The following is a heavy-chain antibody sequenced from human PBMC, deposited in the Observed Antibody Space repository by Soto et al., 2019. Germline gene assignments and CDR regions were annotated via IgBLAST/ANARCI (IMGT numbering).Heavy chain of an antibody. CDR1: GFIFSSYG. Sequence: GGSLRLSCVGYGFIFSSYGMSWVRQAPGKGLEWVSAISGSGDDTYYADSVKGRFTISRDNSKNTLYLQVNTLRAEDTATYYCAKDQDNSGWSLVWSFDYWGQGTLVTVSS. V-gene: IGHV3-23*01. D-gene: IGHD6-19*01. CDR2: ISGSGDDT. J-gene: IGHJ4*02. CDR3: AKDQDNSGWSLVWSFDY.